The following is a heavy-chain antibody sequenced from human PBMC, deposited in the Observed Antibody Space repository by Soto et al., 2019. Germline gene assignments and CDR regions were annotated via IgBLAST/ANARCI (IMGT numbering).Heavy chain of an antibody. D-gene: IGHD5-12*01. CDR1: GYTFTSYA. CDR3: ARGPLRNWFDP. J-gene: IGHJ5*02. CDR2: INAGNGNT. V-gene: IGHV1-3*01. Sequence: ASVKFSCKASGYTFTSYAMHWVRQAPGQRLEWMGWINAGNGNTKYSQKFQGRVTITKNTSASTAYMELSSLRSEDTAVYYCARGPLRNWFDPWGQGTLVTVSS.